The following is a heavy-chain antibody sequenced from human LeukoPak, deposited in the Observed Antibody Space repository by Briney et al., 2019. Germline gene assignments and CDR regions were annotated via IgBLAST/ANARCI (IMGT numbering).Heavy chain of an antibody. D-gene: IGHD3-22*01. CDR3: ARQSGGSYVFFDY. CDR1: GGSLSTYY. V-gene: IGHV4-4*07. J-gene: IGHJ4*02. CDR2: ISATRNS. Sequence: PSETLSLTCTVSGGSLSTYYWSWIRQPAGKGLEWIGRISATRNSNYNPSLKSRVTISVDKSKDQFSLKRTSVTAADTAVYFCARQSGGSYVFFDYWGRGTLVTVSS.